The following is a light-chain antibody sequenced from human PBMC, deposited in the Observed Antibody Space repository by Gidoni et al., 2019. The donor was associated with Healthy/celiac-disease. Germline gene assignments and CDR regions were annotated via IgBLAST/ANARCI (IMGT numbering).Light chain of an antibody. J-gene: IGLJ2*01. CDR2: DVS. Sequence: QSALTQPASVYGSPGQSIPISCTGTSSDVGGYNYVSWYKQHPGKAPKLMIYDVSNRPSGVSNRFSGSKSGNTASLTISGLQAEDEADYYCSSYTSSSTLHVVFGGGTKLTVL. CDR3: SSYTSSSTLHVV. CDR1: SSDVGGYNY. V-gene: IGLV2-14*03.